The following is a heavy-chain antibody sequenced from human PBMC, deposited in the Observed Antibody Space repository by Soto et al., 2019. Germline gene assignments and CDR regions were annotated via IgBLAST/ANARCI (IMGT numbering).Heavy chain of an antibody. CDR3: ARALYCSGGSCYSYYFDY. J-gene: IGHJ4*02. CDR1: GYTFTSYC. CDR2: ISAYNGNT. Sequence: ASVKVSCKASGYTFTSYCISWVRQAPGQGLEWMGWISAYNGNTNYAQKLQGRVTMTTDTSTSTAYMELRSLRSDDTAVYYCARALYCSGGSCYSYYFDYWGQGTLVTVSS. D-gene: IGHD2-15*01. V-gene: IGHV1-18*01.